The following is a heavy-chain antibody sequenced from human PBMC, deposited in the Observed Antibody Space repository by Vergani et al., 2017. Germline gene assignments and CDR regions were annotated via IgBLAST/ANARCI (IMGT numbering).Heavy chain of an antibody. CDR1: GFTFDDYA. CDR2: ISWNSGSI. J-gene: IGHJ5*02. V-gene: IGHV3-9*03. Sequence: DVHLAESGGGFFQPGGSLRLSCAASGFTFDDYAMHWVRQAPGKGLEWVSGISWNSGSIGYADSVKGRFTISRDNAKNSLYLQMNSLRAEDMALYYCAKGGREQQLVGNWFDPWGQGTLVTVSS. D-gene: IGHD6-13*01. CDR3: AKGGREQQLVGNWFDP.